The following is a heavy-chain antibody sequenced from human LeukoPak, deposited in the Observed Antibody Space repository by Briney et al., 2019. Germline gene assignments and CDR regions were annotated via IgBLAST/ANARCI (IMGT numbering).Heavy chain of an antibody. CDR1: GFTFS. J-gene: IGHJ4*02. CDR2: ISGSGGNT. V-gene: IGHV3-23*01. Sequence: HPGGSLRLSCAASGFTFSMSWVRQAPGKGLEWVSGISGSGGNTYYADSVKGRFTTSRDNSKTTLFLQMNSLRAEDTAIYYCAKSYVGYYFDSWGQGTLVTVSS. CDR3: AKSYVGYYFDS. D-gene: IGHD3-16*01.